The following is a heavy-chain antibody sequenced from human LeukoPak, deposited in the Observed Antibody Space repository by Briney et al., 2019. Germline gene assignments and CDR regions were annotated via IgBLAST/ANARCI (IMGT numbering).Heavy chain of an antibody. CDR2: INPNSGGT. Sequence: ASVKVSCKASGYTFTVYYMHWVRQAPGQGLEWMGRINPNSGGTNYAQKFQGRVTMTRDTSISTAYMELSRLRSDDTAVYYCARDNRDGYNLAYWGQGTLVTVSS. D-gene: IGHD5-24*01. CDR1: GYTFTVYY. J-gene: IGHJ4*02. V-gene: IGHV1-2*06. CDR3: ARDNRDGYNLAY.